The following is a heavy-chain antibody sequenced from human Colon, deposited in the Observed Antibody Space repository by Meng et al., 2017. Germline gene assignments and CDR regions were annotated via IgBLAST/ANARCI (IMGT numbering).Heavy chain of an antibody. Sequence: GGSLRLSCAASGFTFSSYSMNWVRQAPGKGLEWVSSISSSSSYIYYADSVKGRFTISRDNAKNSLYLQMNSLRAEDTAVYYCARESFPSTAIDYWGQGTLVTVSS. V-gene: IGHV3-21*01. J-gene: IGHJ4*02. CDR2: ISSSSSYI. D-gene: IGHD2-21*02. CDR1: GFTFSSYS. CDR3: ARESFPSTAIDY.